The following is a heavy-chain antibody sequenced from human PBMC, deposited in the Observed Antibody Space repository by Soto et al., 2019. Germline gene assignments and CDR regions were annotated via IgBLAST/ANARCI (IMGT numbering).Heavy chain of an antibody. CDR1: GFTFSSYD. CDR3: VRRVSGNYDY. V-gene: IGHV3-64*01. D-gene: IGHD1-7*01. CDR2: ISSNGGTT. Sequence: EVQLAESGGGMVQPGGSLRLFCVASGFTFSSYDMHWVRQAPGKGLEYVSSISSNGGTTYYGNSVKGRFTISRDNSKNTLYLQRGSLRAEDMAVYYCVRRVSGNYDYWGQGTLVTVSS. J-gene: IGHJ4*02.